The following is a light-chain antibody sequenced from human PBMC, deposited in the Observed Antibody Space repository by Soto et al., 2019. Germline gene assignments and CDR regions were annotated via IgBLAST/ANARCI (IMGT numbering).Light chain of an antibody. J-gene: IGKJ5*01. CDR1: QNINNY. CDR3: QQYENLPT. CDR2: DAS. V-gene: IGKV1-33*01. Sequence: DIQMTQSASARSSSVGEKVTITCQASQNINNYLNWYQQKPGRAPKLLIYDASNLEAGVPSRFRGSGSGTDFTFTISRLQPEDIATYYCQQYENLPTFGQGTRLEI.